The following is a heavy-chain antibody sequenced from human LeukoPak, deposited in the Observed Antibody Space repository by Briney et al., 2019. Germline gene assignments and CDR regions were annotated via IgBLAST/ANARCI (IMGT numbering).Heavy chain of an antibody. Sequence: PGGSLRLSCAASGFTSSRYWMTWVRQAPGKGLEWVANIKEDGSEKYYVDSVKGRFTISRDNAKNSLYLEMNSLRADDTAVYFCASSHDSSGNDWGQGTMVTVSS. CDR3: ASSHDSSGND. CDR2: IKEDGSEK. V-gene: IGHV3-7*01. CDR1: GFTSSRYW. D-gene: IGHD3-22*01. J-gene: IGHJ4*02.